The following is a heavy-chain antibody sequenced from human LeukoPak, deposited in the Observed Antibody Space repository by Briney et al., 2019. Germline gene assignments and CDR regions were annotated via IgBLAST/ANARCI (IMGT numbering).Heavy chain of an antibody. CDR3: ARDGSGIGRFDY. J-gene: IGHJ4*02. Sequence: SETLSLTCTVSGYSISSGYYWGWIRQPPGKGLEWIGSIYHSGSTYYNPSLKSRVTISVDTSKNQFSLKLSSVTAADTAVYYCARDGSGIGRFDYWGQGTLVTVSS. D-gene: IGHD3-10*01. V-gene: IGHV4-38-2*02. CDR2: IYHSGST. CDR1: GYSISSGYY.